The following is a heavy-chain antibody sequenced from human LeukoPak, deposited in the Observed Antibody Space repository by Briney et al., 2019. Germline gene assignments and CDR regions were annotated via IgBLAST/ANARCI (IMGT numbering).Heavy chain of an antibody. Sequence: ASVKVSCQVSGYTLPELSMHWVRQAPGKGLEWMGGFDPEDGETIYAQKFQGRVTMTEDTSTDTAYMELSSLRSEDTAVYYCATVNYYGSGSYYNLGSPVDYWGQGTLVTVSS. D-gene: IGHD3-10*01. CDR1: GYTLPELS. V-gene: IGHV1-24*01. CDR2: FDPEDGET. CDR3: ATVNYYGSGSYYNLGSPVDY. J-gene: IGHJ4*02.